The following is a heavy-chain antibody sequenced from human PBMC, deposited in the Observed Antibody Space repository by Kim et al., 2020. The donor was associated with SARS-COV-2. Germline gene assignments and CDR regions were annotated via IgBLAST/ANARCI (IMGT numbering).Heavy chain of an antibody. J-gene: IGHJ4*02. CDR1: GFTSSRRA. CDR2: VNNNNNP. V-gene: IGHV3-23*05. Sequence: GGSLRLSCAASGFTSSRRAMSWVRQVPGKGLEWIASVNNNNNPYYADSVKGRFTVSRDITKDTLYLQVNSLRADDTALYYCAKDHPSSGWPTFDSWGQGTLVAVPS. CDR3: AKDHPSSGWPTFDS. D-gene: IGHD6-19*01.